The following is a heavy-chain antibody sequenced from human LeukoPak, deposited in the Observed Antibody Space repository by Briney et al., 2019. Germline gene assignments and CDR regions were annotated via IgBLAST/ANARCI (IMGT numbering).Heavy chain of an antibody. Sequence: GGSLRFSCAASGFTVCDNYMSWVRQAPGKGLEWVSVIYSGGTTYYADSVKGRFTISRDESKNTLYLQMNSLRAEDTAVYYCARDSRYCSSTSCYFDYWGQGTLVTVSS. D-gene: IGHD2-2*01. CDR1: GFTVCDNY. V-gene: IGHV3-66*02. J-gene: IGHJ4*02. CDR2: IYSGGTT. CDR3: ARDSRYCSSTSCYFDY.